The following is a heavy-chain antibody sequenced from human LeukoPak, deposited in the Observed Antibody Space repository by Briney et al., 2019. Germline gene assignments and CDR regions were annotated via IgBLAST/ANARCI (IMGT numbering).Heavy chain of an antibody. CDR2: INTNTGNP. V-gene: IGHV7-4-1*02. CDR3: AVNEPARYGSGSYPY. CDR1: GYTFTSYA. Sequence: GASVKVSCKASGYTFTSYAMNWVRQAPGQGLEWMGWINTNTGNPTYAQGFTGRFAFSLDTSVSTAYLQISSLKAEDTAVYYCAVNEPARYGSGSYPYWGQGTLVTVSS. D-gene: IGHD3-10*01. J-gene: IGHJ4*02.